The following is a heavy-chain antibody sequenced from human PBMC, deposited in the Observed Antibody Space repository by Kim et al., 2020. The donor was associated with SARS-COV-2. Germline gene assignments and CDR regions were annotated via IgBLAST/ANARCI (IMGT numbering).Heavy chain of an antibody. Sequence: GGSLRLSCAASGFTVSSNYMSWVRQAPGKGLEWVSVIYSGGSTYYADSVKGRFTISRDNSKNTLYLQMNSLRAEDTAVYYCAREGPDILTGYYHGYFDYWGQGTLVTVSS. CDR2: IYSGGST. V-gene: IGHV3-53*01. CDR1: GFTVSSNY. J-gene: IGHJ4*02. CDR3: AREGPDILTGYYHGYFDY. D-gene: IGHD3-9*01.